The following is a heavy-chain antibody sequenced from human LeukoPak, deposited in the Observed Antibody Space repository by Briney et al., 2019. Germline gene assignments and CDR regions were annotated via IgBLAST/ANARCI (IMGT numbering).Heavy chain of an antibody. CDR2: ISSSSTYI. J-gene: IGHJ3*02. V-gene: IGHV3-21*01. CDR3: ARESPTTTIATPSAFDI. Sequence: GGSLRLSCAGSGFVFSSYSINWVRQAPEKGLEWVSSISSSSTYIYYADSVKGRFTISRDNAKNSLYLQMNSLRAEDTAVYYCARESPTTTIATPSAFDIWGQGTMVTVSS. D-gene: IGHD4-23*01. CDR1: GFVFSSYS.